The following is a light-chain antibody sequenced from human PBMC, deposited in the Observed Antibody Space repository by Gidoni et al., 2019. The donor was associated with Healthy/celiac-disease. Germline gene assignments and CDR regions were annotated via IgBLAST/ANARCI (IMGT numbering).Light chain of an antibody. Sequence: DIQLTQSPSFLSASVGDRVTITCRASQGISSYLAWYQQQPVKAPKLLIYAASTLQSGVPSRFSGSGSGTEFTLTISSLQPEDFATYYGQQLNSYPLTFGGGTKVEIK. CDR3: QQLNSYPLT. CDR2: AAS. CDR1: QGISSY. J-gene: IGKJ4*01. V-gene: IGKV1-9*01.